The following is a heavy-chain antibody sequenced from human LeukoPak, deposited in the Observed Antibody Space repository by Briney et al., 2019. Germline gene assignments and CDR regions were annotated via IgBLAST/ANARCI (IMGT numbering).Heavy chain of an antibody. CDR1: GFTFSSYS. D-gene: IGHD4-17*01. V-gene: IGHV3-21*04. J-gene: IGHJ4*02. Sequence: PGGSLRLSCAASGFTFSSYSMNWVRQAPGKGLEWVSSISSSSSYIYYADSVKGRFTISRDNAKNSLYLQMNSLRAEDTALYYCAKDNGNDYGDNFDYWGQGTLVTVSS. CDR3: AKDNGNDYGDNFDY. CDR2: ISSSSSYI.